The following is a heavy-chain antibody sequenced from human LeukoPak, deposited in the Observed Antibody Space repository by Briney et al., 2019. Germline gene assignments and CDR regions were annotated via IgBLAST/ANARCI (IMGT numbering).Heavy chain of an antibody. V-gene: IGHV3-11*01. CDR3: AREGYSSSSPYYYYGMDV. J-gene: IGHJ6*02. CDR1: GFTFSDYY. CDR2: ISSSGSTI. D-gene: IGHD6-6*01. Sequence: PGGSLRLSCAASGFTFSDYYMSWIRQAPGKGLEWVSYISSSGSTIYYADSVKGRFTISRDNAKNSLYLQMSSLRAEDTAVYYCAREGYSSSSPYYYYGMDVWGQGTTVTVSS.